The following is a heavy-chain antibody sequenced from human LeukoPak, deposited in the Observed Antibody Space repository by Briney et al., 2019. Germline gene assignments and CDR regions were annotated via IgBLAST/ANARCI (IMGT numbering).Heavy chain of an antibody. J-gene: IGHJ4*02. CDR3: ARNPIAAAGTFDY. D-gene: IGHD6-13*01. CDR1: GGSFSGYY. Sequence: SETLSLTCAVYGGSFSGYYWSWIRQPPGKGPEWIGETNHSGSTNYNPSLKSRVTISVDTSKNQFSLKLSSVTAADTAVYYCARNPIAAAGTFDYWGQGTLVTVSS. CDR2: TNHSGST. V-gene: IGHV4-34*01.